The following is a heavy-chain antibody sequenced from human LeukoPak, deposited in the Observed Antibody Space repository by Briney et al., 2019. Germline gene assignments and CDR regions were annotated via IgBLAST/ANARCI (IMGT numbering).Heavy chain of an antibody. Sequence: SETLSLTCTVSGGSISSYYWSWIRQPPGKGLEWIGYIYYSGSTNYNPSLKSRVTISVDTSKNQFSLKLSSVTAADTAVYYCARVDYKKPPREYYYYYYMDVWGKGTTVTVSS. CDR1: GGSISSYY. J-gene: IGHJ6*03. V-gene: IGHV4-59*01. CDR3: ARVDYKKPPREYYYYYYMDV. CDR2: IYYSGST. D-gene: IGHD4-11*01.